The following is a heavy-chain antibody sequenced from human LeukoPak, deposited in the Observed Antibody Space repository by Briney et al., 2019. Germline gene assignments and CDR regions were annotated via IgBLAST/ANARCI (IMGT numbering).Heavy chain of an antibody. Sequence: SVKVSCKASGGTFSSYAISWVRQAPGQGLEWMGGIIPIFGTANYAQKFQGRATITTDESTSTANMELSGLRSEDTAVYYCARDWDYGGNSGNYWGQGTLVTVSS. CDR2: IIPIFGTA. CDR1: GGTFSSYA. D-gene: IGHD4-23*01. J-gene: IGHJ4*02. V-gene: IGHV1-69*05. CDR3: ARDWDYGGNSGNY.